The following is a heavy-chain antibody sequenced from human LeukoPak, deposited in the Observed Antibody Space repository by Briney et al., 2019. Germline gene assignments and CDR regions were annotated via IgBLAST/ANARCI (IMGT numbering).Heavy chain of an antibody. Sequence: GGSLRLSCVGSGFTFSSHAMTWVRQAPGKGLEWVSGISGNGVSTYYVDSVKGRFTISRDNSKNTLYLQMNSLRAEDTAVYYCAKDRVGALLYFDFWGQGTLVTVSS. V-gene: IGHV3-23*01. D-gene: IGHD1-26*01. CDR3: AKDRVGALLYFDF. CDR1: GFTFSSHA. J-gene: IGHJ4*02. CDR2: ISGNGVST.